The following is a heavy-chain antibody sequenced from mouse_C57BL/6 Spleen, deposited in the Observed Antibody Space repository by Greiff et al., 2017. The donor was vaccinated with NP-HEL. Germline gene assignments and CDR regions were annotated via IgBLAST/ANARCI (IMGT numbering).Heavy chain of an antibody. D-gene: IGHD1-2*01. CDR1: GYTFTDYY. CDR3: AWYYGDYAMDY. CDR2: IYPGSGNT. Sequence: VQLQQSGAELVRPGASVKLSCKASGYTFTDYYINWVKQRPGQGLEWIARIYPGSGNTYYNEKFKGKATLTAEKSSSTAYMQLSSLTSEDSAVYFCAWYYGDYAMDYWGQGTSVTVSS. J-gene: IGHJ4*01. V-gene: IGHV1-76*01.